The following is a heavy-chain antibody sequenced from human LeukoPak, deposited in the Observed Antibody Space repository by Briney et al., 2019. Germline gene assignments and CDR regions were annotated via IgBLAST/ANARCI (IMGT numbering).Heavy chain of an antibody. J-gene: IGHJ4*02. V-gene: IGHV1-8*01. Sequence: ASVKVSCKTSGYTFSNNDINWVRQPPGQGLEWMGWMNPNSGATGYAQKFQGRVTMTRDTSISTAYMELSSLRSEDTAVYYCAREGRSSPLDYWGQGTLVTVSS. CDR1: GYTFSNND. D-gene: IGHD1-26*01. CDR2: MNPNSGAT. CDR3: AREGRSSPLDY.